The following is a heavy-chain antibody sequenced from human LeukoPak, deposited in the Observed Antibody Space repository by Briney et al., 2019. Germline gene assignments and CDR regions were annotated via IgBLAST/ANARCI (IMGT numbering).Heavy chain of an antibody. J-gene: IGHJ4*02. CDR1: GFTFSTYG. D-gene: IGHD3-22*01. CDR3: THGNCDDRSDYSPPPPFGY. CDR2: TSYDGGNK. Sequence: PGGSLRLSCAASGFTFSTYGMHWVRQAPGKGLEWVAVTSYDGGNKYYADSVRGRFTISRDNSKSTLYLQMNSLRAEDTAVYYCTHGNCDDRSDYSPPPPFGYWGQGTLVTVSS. V-gene: IGHV3-30*03.